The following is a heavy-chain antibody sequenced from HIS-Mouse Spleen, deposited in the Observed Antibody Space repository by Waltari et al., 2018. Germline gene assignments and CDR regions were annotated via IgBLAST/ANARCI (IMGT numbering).Heavy chain of an antibody. CDR1: GFTFSSYA. Sequence: QVQLVESGGGVVQPGRSLRLSCAASGFTFSSYAMHWVRQAPGKGLGWVAVIPYDESNKEYADSVKGRFTISRDNSKNTLYLQMTSLRAEDTAVYYCARASVVGSGHFDYWGQGTLVTVSS. V-gene: IGHV3-30-3*01. J-gene: IGHJ4*02. D-gene: IGHD6-19*01. CDR3: ARASVVGSGHFDY. CDR2: IPYDESNK.